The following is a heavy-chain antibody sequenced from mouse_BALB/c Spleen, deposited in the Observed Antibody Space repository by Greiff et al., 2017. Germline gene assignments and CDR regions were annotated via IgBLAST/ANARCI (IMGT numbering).Heavy chain of an antibody. CDR2: IRNKANGYTT. CDR1: GFTFTDYY. Sequence: EVQVVESGGGLVQPGGSLRLSCATSGFTFTDYYMSWVRQPPGKALEWLGFIRNKANGYTTEYSASVKGRFTISRDNSQSILYLQMNTLRAEDSATYYCASDSYGLCFDYWGQGTTFTVSS. D-gene: IGHD1-2*01. J-gene: IGHJ2*01. CDR3: ASDSYGLCFDY. V-gene: IGHV7-3*02.